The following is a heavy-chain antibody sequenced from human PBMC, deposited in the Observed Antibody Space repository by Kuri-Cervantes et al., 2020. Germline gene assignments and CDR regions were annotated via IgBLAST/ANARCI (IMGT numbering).Heavy chain of an antibody. Sequence: GESLKISCAASGFTFSNYAMHWVRQPPGKGLEWVAVIWYDGSNKYYADSVKGRFTISRDNSKNTLYLQMNSLRAEDTAVYYCARDPRPSYYDFWSGSYGMDVWGQGTTVTVSS. V-gene: IGHV3-33*08. D-gene: IGHD3-3*01. CDR3: ARDPRPSYYDFWSGSYGMDV. CDR1: GFTFSNYA. J-gene: IGHJ6*02. CDR2: IWYDGSNK.